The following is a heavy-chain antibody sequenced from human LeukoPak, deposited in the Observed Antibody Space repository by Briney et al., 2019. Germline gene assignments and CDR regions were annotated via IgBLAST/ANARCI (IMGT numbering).Heavy chain of an antibody. CDR2: TYYSGST. Sequence: SETLSLTCTVSGGSVSSSGYSWNWIRQPPGKTLEWIGYTYYSGSTNYNPSLKSRVTLSVDTSKNQFSLKLTSVTAADTAVYYCATWRTAKTGFDYWGQGTLVTVSS. D-gene: IGHD1-1*01. V-gene: IGHV4-61*08. CDR3: ATWRTAKTGFDY. CDR1: GGSVSSSGYS. J-gene: IGHJ4*02.